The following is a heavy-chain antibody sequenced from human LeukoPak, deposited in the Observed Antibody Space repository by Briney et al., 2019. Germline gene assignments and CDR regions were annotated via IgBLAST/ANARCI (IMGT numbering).Heavy chain of an antibody. D-gene: IGHD6-19*01. CDR3: ARGVWYSSGWYFPVGY. J-gene: IGHJ4*02. V-gene: IGHV4-38-2*01. CDR1: GYSISSGYY. Sequence: SETLSLTCAVSGYSISSGYYWGWIRQPPGKGLEWIGSIYHSGSTYYNPSLKSRVTISVDTSKNQFSLKLSSVTAADTAVYYCARGVWYSSGWYFPVGYWGQGTLVTVSS. CDR2: IYHSGST.